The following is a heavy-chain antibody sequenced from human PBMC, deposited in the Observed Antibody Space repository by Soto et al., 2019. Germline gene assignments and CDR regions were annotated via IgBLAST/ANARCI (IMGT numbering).Heavy chain of an antibody. V-gene: IGHV1-69*02. J-gene: IGHJ3*02. CDR2: IIPILGIA. D-gene: IGHD2-15*01. Sequence: ASVKVSCKASGGTFSSYTISWVRQAPGQGLEWMGRIIPILGIANYPQKFQGRVTITADKSTSTAYMELSSLRSEDTAVYYCARGGVSGLGYCSGGSCYRGAFDIWGQGTMVTVS. CDR1: GGTFSSYT. CDR3: ARGGVSGLGYCSGGSCYRGAFDI.